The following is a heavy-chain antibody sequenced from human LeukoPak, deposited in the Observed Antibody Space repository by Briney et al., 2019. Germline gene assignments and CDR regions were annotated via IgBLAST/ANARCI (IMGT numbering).Heavy chain of an antibody. D-gene: IGHD2-2*01. CDR3: AKELQRNIVVVPAAMGY. CDR2: ISGSGGST. Sequence: QPWGSLILSCAASGFTFGNYGMSWVRQAPGKGLEWVSTISGSGGSTYYADSVKGRFTISRDNSKNTLYLQMNSLRAEDTAVYYCAKELQRNIVVVPAAMGYWGQGTLVTVSS. CDR1: GFTFGNYG. V-gene: IGHV3-23*01. J-gene: IGHJ4*02.